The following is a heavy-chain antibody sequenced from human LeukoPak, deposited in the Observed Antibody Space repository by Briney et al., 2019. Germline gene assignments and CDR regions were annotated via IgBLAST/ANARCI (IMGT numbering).Heavy chain of an antibody. D-gene: IGHD1-26*01. J-gene: IGHJ4*02. V-gene: IGHV3-33*06. CDR2: IWYDGGTK. CDR3: AKLLRVGYPLDY. CDR1: GFTFSSYS. Sequence: PGGSLRLSCAASGFTFSSYSMNWVRQAPGRGLEWVAVIWYDGGTKYYAGSVKGRFTISRDNSKNTLSLQMNSLRAEDTAVYYCAKLLRVGYPLDYWGQGTLVTVSS.